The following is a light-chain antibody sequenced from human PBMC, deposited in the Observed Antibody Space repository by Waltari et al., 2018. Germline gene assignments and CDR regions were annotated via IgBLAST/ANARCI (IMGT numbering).Light chain of an antibody. V-gene: IGLV2-23*02. CDR1: SSDVGSYNL. CDR2: EVS. CDR3: CSYAGSSTPVV. Sequence: QSALTQPASVSGSPGQSITLSCPGTSSDVGSYNLVSWYQPHPGKAPKLMVYEVSKRPSGVSNRFSGSKSGNTASLTISGLQAEDEADYYCCSYAGSSTPVVFGGGTKLTVL. J-gene: IGLJ2*01.